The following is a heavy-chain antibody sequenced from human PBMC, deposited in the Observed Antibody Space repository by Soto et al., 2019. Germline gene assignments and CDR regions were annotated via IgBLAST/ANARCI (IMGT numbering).Heavy chain of an antibody. D-gene: IGHD2-15*01. CDR2: VSIGGST. CDR1: GFTFSSYA. V-gene: IGHV3-23*01. Sequence: DVQSLESGGGLVQPEGSLRLSCAASGFTFSSYAMGWVRQGPGKGLEWVAVVSIGGSTHYADSLRGRFTISRDNSKNTLSLQMNSLTAEDTAVYFCAKRRGAGGHFDYWGQGALVTVSS. CDR3: AKRRGAGGHFDY. J-gene: IGHJ4*02.